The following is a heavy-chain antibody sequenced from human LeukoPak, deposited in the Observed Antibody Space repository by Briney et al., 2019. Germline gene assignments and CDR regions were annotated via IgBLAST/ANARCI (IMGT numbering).Heavy chain of an antibody. CDR3: ARDLNYDTAS. CDR2: IYSGGST. CDR1: GFSVSSNY. D-gene: IGHD3-22*01. V-gene: IGHV3-53*01. J-gene: IGHJ5*02. Sequence: GGSLRLSCAASGFSVSSNYMSWVRQAPGKGLEWVSVIYSGGSTYYADSVKSRFTISRDNSKNTVYLQMNSLRAEDTAVYYCARDLNYDTASWGQGTLVTVSS.